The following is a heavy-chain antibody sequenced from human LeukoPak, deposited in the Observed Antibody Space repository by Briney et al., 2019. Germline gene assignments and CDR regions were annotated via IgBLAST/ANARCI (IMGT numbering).Heavy chain of an antibody. D-gene: IGHD6-13*01. CDR1: GYTFISYG. CDR2: ISAYNGDT. Sequence: GTSVKVSCKASGYTFISYGIGWVRQAPGQGLEWMGWISAYNGDTNYAQKLQDRVTMTTDTSTSTAYMELRSLRSDDTAVYYCATLDSSWYGSYYMDVWGKGTTVTVSS. CDR3: ATLDSSWYGSYYMDV. V-gene: IGHV1-18*01. J-gene: IGHJ6*03.